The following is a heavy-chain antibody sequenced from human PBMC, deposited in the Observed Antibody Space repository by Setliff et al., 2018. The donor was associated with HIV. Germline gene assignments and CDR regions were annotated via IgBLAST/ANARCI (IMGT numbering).Heavy chain of an antibody. CDR3: ARAKTIGVSAVFFDP. Sequence: KPSESLSLTCTVSGGSMNSDSYSWTWLRQPAGKGPELIGHIYVGGSVIYNPSLASRVTISMVPSKNQFSLDLSSVTAADTAKYYCARAKTIGVSAVFFDPWGQGRQVTVSS. CDR1: GGSMNSDSYS. V-gene: IGHV4-61*09. CDR2: IYVGGSV. J-gene: IGHJ5*02. D-gene: IGHD3-3*01.